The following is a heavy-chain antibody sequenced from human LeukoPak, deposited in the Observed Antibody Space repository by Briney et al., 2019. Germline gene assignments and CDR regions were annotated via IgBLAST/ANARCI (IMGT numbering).Heavy chain of an antibody. CDR3: ARDAQWELRAFDV. Sequence: SVKVSCKTTGGRFKSYGFSWVRQAPGQGLEWMGGIISVFDGPTYAQKSEGRVTITADKSTNTTYMEISSLTSDDTAVYYCARDAQWELRAFDVWGQGTMVIVSS. CDR2: IISVFDGP. D-gene: IGHD1-26*01. CDR1: GGRFKSYG. V-gene: IGHV1-69*06. J-gene: IGHJ3*01.